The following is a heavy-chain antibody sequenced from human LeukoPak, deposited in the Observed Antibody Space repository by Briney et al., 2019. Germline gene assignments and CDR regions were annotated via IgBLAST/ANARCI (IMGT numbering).Heavy chain of an antibody. D-gene: IGHD1-26*01. CDR2: ISYDGSNK. Sequence: GRSLRLSCAASGFTFNNFPMHWVRQAPGKGLEWVAVISYDGSNKYYADSVKGRFTISRDNSKNTLYLQINSLRAEDTAVYYCARDVSGRHNSCDYWGQGTLVTVSS. CDR3: ARDVSGRHNSCDY. V-gene: IGHV3-30*04. J-gene: IGHJ4*02. CDR1: GFTFNNFP.